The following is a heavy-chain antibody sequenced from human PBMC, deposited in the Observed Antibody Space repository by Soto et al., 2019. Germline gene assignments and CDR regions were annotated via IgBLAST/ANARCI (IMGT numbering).Heavy chain of an antibody. Sequence: EVQLLESGGGLVQPGGSLRLCCAASGFTFSSYAMSWVRQAPGKGLEWVSAISGSGGSTYYADSVKGRFTISRDNSKNTLYLQMNSLSAEDTAVYYCAKPGIVATMVEYFQHWGQGTLVTVSS. V-gene: IGHV3-23*01. CDR1: GFTFSSYA. D-gene: IGHD5-12*01. CDR3: AKPGIVATMVEYFQH. CDR2: ISGSGGST. J-gene: IGHJ1*01.